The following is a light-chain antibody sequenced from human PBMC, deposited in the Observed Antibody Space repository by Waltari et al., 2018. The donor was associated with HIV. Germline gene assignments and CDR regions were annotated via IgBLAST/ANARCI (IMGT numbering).Light chain of an antibody. J-gene: IGLJ3*02. Sequence: QAMVTQEPSLTVSPGGTVTLTCGSSTGAVTNGHYPYWFQQKPGQAPRTLVYDTSNTHSWTPPRFSGSRLGGKAALTLSGAQPEDEAGYYCFLCYSGPRPGVLGGGTKLTVL. CDR2: DTS. CDR3: FLCYSGPRPGV. V-gene: IGLV7-46*01. CDR1: TGAVTNGHY.